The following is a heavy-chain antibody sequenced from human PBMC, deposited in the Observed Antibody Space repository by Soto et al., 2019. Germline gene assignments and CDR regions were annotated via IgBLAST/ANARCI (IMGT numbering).Heavy chain of an antibody. J-gene: IGHJ4*02. D-gene: IGHD3-3*01. V-gene: IGHV3-73*01. CDR3: TRLGNDGLTIFDY. CDR2: IRSKANNYAT. CDR1: GFTFSGSA. Sequence: EVQLVESGGGLVQPGGSLKLSCAASGFTFSGSAMHWVRQASGKGLEWVGRIRSKANNYATEYAASVKGRFTISRDDSKNTAYLQMNSLKTEDTTVYYCTRLGNDGLTIFDYWGQGTLVTVSS.